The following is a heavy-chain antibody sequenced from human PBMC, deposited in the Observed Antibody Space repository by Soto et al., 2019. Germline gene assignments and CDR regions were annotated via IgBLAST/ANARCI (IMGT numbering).Heavy chain of an antibody. V-gene: IGHV4-31*03. J-gene: IGHJ5*02. CDR3: ARNDYGDSNWFDP. Sequence: QVQLQESGPGLVKPSQTLSLTCTVSGGSISSGGYYWSWIRQHPGKGLEWIGYIYYSGNTYYNPSLKSRVTISVDTSKNQFSLKLSSVTAADTAVYYCARNDYGDSNWFDPWGQGTLVTVSS. CDR2: IYYSGNT. CDR1: GGSISSGGYY. D-gene: IGHD4-17*01.